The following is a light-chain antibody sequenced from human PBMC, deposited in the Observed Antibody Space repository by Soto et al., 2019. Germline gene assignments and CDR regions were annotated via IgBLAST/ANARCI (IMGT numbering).Light chain of an antibody. CDR2: EVS. V-gene: IGLV2-14*01. CDR3: SSYTTSVTPV. J-gene: IGLJ3*02. CDR1: SSDVGGYNY. Sequence: QSALTQPASVSGSPGQSITISCTGTSSDVGGYNYLSWYQQHPGKAPKVMIYEVSNRPSGVSNRFSGSKSGNTASLTISGLQAEDEADYFCSSYTTSVTPVFGAGTKVTVL.